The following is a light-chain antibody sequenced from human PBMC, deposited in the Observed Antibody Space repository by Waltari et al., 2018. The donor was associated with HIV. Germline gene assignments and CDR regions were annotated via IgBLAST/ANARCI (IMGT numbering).Light chain of an antibody. Sequence: QSALTQPASVSGSPGQSITISCTGTYSDVGGYNYVPWFQQRPGKAPKLNIYQVTHRPSGVSNRFSASKSGNTASLTISEVQAEDEADYYCRSYTSSSTLVFGGGTKLTVL. J-gene: IGLJ2*01. CDR1: YSDVGGYNY. V-gene: IGLV2-14*01. CDR2: QVT. CDR3: RSYTSSSTLV.